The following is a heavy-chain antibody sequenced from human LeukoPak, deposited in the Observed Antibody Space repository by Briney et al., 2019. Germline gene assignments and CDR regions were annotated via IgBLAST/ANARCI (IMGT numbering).Heavy chain of an antibody. Sequence: GGSLRLSCAASEFTFSSYAMSWVRQAPGKGLEWVSAISGSGGSTYYADSVKGRFTISRDNSKNTLYLQMNSLRAEDTAVYYCAKALLVSVVVVAANDYWGQGTLVTVSS. CDR2: ISGSGGST. CDR3: AKALLVSVVVVAANDY. D-gene: IGHD2-15*01. V-gene: IGHV3-23*01. CDR1: EFTFSSYA. J-gene: IGHJ4*02.